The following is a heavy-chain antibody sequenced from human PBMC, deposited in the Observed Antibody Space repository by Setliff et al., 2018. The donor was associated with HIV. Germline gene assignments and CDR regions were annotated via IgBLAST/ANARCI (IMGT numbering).Heavy chain of an antibody. CDR3: ARSVIGYYYYGMDV. CDR1: GFTFSTYW. V-gene: IGHV3-30*01. CDR2: ISYDGSNK. D-gene: IGHD3-10*01. J-gene: IGHJ6*02. Sequence: QPSETLSLSCAASGFTFSTYWMNWVRQAPGKGLEWVAVISYDGSNKYYADSVKGRFTISRDNSKNTLYLQMNSLRAEDTAVYYCARSVIGYYYYGMDVWGQGTLVTVSS.